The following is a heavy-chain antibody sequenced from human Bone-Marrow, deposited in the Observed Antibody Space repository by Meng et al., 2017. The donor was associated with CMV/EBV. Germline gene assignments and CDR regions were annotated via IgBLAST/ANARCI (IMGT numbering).Heavy chain of an antibody. CDR1: GFSLSISGVG. J-gene: IGHJ4*02. CDR3: AHTTIFGVVIDY. Sequence: LKDSGLSVVNPTQTLTLPVTFSGFSLSISGVGVGWIRQPPGKALEWLALIYWDDDKRYSPSLKSRLTITKDTSKNQVVLTMTNMDPVGTATYYCAHTTIFGVVIDYWGQGTLVTVSS. D-gene: IGHD3-3*01. V-gene: IGHV2-5*02. CDR2: IYWDDDK.